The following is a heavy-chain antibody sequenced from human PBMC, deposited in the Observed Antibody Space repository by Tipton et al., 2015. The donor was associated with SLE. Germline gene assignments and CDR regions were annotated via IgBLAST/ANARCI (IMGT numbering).Heavy chain of an antibody. V-gene: IGHV4-59*01. CDR2: IYYSGGT. Sequence: TLSLTCTVSGGSMRTYYWSWIRLPPGKGLEWIGYIYYSGGTSYNPSLNSRVTISVDTSRNQFSLKLTSVTAADSAVYYCARYSLTNWHLDLWGRGTLVTVSS. CDR3: ARYSLTNWHLDL. D-gene: IGHD2-15*01. J-gene: IGHJ2*01. CDR1: GGSMRTYY.